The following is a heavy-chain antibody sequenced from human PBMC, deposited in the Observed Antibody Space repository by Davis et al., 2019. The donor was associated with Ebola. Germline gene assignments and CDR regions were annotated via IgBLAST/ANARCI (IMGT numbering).Heavy chain of an antibody. CDR3: TLEVAAAVVN. Sequence: GSLRLSCTVSGDSILTYYWSWIRQPPGKGLEWIGYIYYSGSTYYNPSLKSRVTISVDTSKNQFSLKLSSVTAADTAVYYCTLEVAAAVVNWGQGTLVTVSS. CDR2: IYYSGST. D-gene: IGHD6-13*01. V-gene: IGHV4-59*04. J-gene: IGHJ4*02. CDR1: GDSILTYY.